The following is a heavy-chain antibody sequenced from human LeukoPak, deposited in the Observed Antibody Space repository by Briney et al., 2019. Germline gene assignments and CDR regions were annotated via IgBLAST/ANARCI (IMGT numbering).Heavy chain of an antibody. V-gene: IGHV3-30*02. J-gene: IGHJ4*02. CDR2: IRYDGSHK. D-gene: IGHD3-22*01. Sequence: GGSLRLSCAEFGFTFSPFGMHWVRQAPGKGLEWVAFIRYDGSHKYYAGSVKGRFTVSRDNSNNTLYLQMNSLRPEDTAMYYCAKDVASYYYDTTGADYWGQGTPVTVAS. CDR3: AKDVASYYYDTTGADY. CDR1: GFTFSPFG.